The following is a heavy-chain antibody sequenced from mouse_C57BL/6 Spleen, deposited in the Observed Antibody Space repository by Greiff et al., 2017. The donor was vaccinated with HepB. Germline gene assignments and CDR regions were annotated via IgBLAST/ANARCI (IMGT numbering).Heavy chain of an antibody. J-gene: IGHJ4*01. CDR2: IDPETGGT. CDR3: TRRGGAMDY. Sequence: VQLQQSGAELVRPGASVTLSCKASGYTFTDYEMHWVKQTPVHGLEWIGAIDPETGGTAYNQKFKGKAILTADKSSSTAYMELSSLTSEDSAVYYCTRRGGAMDYWGQGTSVTVSS. V-gene: IGHV1-15*01. CDR1: GYTFTDYE.